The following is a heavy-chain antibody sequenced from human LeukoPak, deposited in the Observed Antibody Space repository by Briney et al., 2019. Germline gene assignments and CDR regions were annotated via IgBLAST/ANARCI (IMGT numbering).Heavy chain of an antibody. J-gene: IGHJ6*03. D-gene: IGHD3-16*01. CDR3: ARVVSGEYSRLRNSPRAEYYYYMDV. CDR1: GFTFSDYY. CDR2: ISNSGSTI. V-gene: IGHV3-11*04. Sequence: SGGSLRLSCAASGFTFSDYYMSWIRQAPGKGLEWVSYISNSGSTIYYADSVKGRFTISRDNAKNSLYLQMNSLRAEDTAVYYCARVVSGEYSRLRNSPRAEYYYYMDVWGKGTTVTVSS.